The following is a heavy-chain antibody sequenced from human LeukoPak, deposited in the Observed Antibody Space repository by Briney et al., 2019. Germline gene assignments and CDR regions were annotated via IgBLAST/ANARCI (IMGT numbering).Heavy chain of an antibody. J-gene: IGHJ4*02. CDR3: AKSRGSGSYYKRNDY. Sequence: GGSLRLSRAASGFTFSNYAMSWVRQAPGKGLEWVSAISNSGDNTYYADSVKGRFTISRDNSKSTLYLQMNSLEAEDTAVYYCAKSRGSGSYYKRNDYWGQGTLVNGSS. CDR2: ISNSGDNT. V-gene: IGHV3-23*01. CDR1: GFTFSNYA. D-gene: IGHD3-10*01.